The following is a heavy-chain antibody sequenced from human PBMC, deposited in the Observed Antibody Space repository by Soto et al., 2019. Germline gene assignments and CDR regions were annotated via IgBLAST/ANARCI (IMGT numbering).Heavy chain of an antibody. CDR1: GFTFSSYH. CDR2: ITSSGV. D-gene: IGHD3-10*01. CDR3: ARDPSGSGPDFDY. Sequence: PGGSLRLSCAASGFTFSSYHMNWVRRAPGKGLEWVSSITSSGVYYRDSVKGRFTISGDNAKNSLYLQMNSLRAEDTAVYYCARDPSGSGPDFDYWGQGILVTVSS. J-gene: IGHJ4*02. V-gene: IGHV3-21*01.